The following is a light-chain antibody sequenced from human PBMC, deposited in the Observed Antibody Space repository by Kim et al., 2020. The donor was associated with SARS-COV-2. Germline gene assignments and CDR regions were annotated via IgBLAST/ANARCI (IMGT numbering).Light chain of an antibody. CDR3: LQYNDFPWT. Sequence: DIQMTQSPSSLSASVGDRVTITCRASQDIRNDLGWYQQRPGRPPKRLIFAASSLQSGVPSRFSGSGSGTEFTLTISSLQLXDFATYYCLQYNDFPWTFGQGTKVDIK. CDR1: QDIRND. V-gene: IGKV1-17*01. J-gene: IGKJ1*01. CDR2: AAS.